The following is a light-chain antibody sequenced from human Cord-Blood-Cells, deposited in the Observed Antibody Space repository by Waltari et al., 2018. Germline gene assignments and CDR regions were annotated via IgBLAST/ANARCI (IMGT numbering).Light chain of an antibody. CDR2: DVS. CDR1: SSDVGGYNY. CDR3: CSYAGSYTYV. V-gene: IGLV2-11*01. J-gene: IGLJ1*01. Sequence: QSALTQPRSVSGSPGQSVTISCTGTSSDVGGYNYVSWYQQHPGKAPKLMIYDVSKRPSGVPYRFSGSKSGNTASLTSSWLQAEDEADYYCCSYAGSYTYVFGTGTKVTVL.